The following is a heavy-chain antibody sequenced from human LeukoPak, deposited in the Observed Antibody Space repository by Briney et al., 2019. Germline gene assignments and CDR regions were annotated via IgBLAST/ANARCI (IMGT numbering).Heavy chain of an antibody. CDR1: GGTFSSYA. V-gene: IGHV1-8*02. D-gene: IGHD2-15*01. J-gene: IGHJ5*02. CDR2: MNPNSGNT. Sequence: ASVKVSCKASGGTFSSYAVRWVRQATGRWLELMGWMNPNSGNTGYAQKFHGRVTMTRNTSISTAYMELSSLRSEDTAVYYCARSKDIVWFDPWGQGTLVTVSS. CDR3: ARSKDIVWFDP.